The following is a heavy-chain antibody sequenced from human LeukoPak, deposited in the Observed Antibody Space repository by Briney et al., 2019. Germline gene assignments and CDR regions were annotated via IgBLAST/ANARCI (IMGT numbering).Heavy chain of an antibody. V-gene: IGHV3-21*01. Sequence: GGSLRLSCVASGYTFSSYGINWVRHAPGMGLEWVSSISVRSNYIYYADSVRGRFSISRDDARDSLYLQMNSLRVEHTAVYFCVRLRRNSDTSGFYYYYDFWGQGTLVTVSS. CDR3: VRLRRNSDTSGFYYYYDF. J-gene: IGHJ4*02. CDR1: GYTFSSYG. CDR2: ISVRSNYI. D-gene: IGHD3-22*01.